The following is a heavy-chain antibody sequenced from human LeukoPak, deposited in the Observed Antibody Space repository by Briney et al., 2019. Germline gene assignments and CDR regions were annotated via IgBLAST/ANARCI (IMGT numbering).Heavy chain of an antibody. V-gene: IGHV3-30*18. Sequence: QPGRSLRLSCAASGFTFSSYGMHWVRQAPGKGLEWVAVISYDGSNKYYADSVKGRFTISRDNSKNTLYLQMNSLRAEDTAVYYCAKDHFDYWGQGTLVTVSS. CDR1: GFTFSSYG. J-gene: IGHJ4*02. CDR2: ISYDGSNK. CDR3: AKDHFDY.